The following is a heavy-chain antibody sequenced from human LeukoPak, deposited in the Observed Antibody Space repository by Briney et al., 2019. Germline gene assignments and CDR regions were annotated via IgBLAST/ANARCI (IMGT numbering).Heavy chain of an antibody. Sequence: GGSLRLSCAASGFTFSDYGMHWARQAPGKGLERVAFIRYDGGNKYYGDSVKGRFTISRDNSKNTLYLQMNSLRAEDTAVYYCAKGSGYFDWLLTYYFDYWGQGTLVTVSS. CDR3: AKGSGYFDWLLTYYFDY. CDR2: IRYDGGNK. D-gene: IGHD3-9*01. J-gene: IGHJ4*02. CDR1: GFTFSDYG. V-gene: IGHV3-30*02.